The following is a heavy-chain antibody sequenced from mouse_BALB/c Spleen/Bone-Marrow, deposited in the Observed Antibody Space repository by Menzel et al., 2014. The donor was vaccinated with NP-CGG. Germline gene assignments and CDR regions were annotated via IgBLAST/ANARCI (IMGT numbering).Heavy chain of an antibody. D-gene: IGHD1-1*01. V-gene: IGHV5-9-3*01. J-gene: IGHJ2*01. CDR3: ARHITTVVADY. CDR1: GFTFSSYA. Sequence: EVQLQQSGGGLLKPGGSLKLSCAASGFTFSSYAMSWVRQTPEKRLEWVATISSGGSYTYYPDSVKGRFTISRDNAKNTLYLQMSSLRSEDTAMYYCARHITTVVADYWGQGTTLTVSS. CDR2: ISSGGSYT.